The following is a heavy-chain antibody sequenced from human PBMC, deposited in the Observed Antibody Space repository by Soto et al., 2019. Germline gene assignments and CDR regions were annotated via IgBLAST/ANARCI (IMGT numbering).Heavy chain of an antibody. D-gene: IGHD2-2*02. V-gene: IGHV3-7*01. CDR2: IVPDGSEK. CDR1: GFTFGTYL. J-gene: IGHJ6*02. Sequence: QAGGSRRLSCAASGFTFGTYLMSWVRRAPGKGLGWVATIVPDGSEKYYVDSVKGRFTISRDNAKNSLYLQMQSLRAEDTAMYYCARDGVGYCRSRSCDRDRPQYHFGMDVWGQGTTVTVSS. CDR3: ARDGVGYCRSRSCDRDRPQYHFGMDV.